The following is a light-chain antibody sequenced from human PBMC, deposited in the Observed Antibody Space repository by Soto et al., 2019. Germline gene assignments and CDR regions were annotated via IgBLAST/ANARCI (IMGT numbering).Light chain of an antibody. CDR1: HNISTY. V-gene: IGKV1-39*01. CDR2: AAS. J-gene: IGKJ5*01. CDR3: LQANRVPLS. Sequence: DLQMTQSPSSLSASVGDGVTITCRASHNISTYLHWYQRKPGKAPKLLIYAASSLQSGVPPRFSGSGSGTDFTLTISSLQPEDFAIYYCLQANRVPLSFGQGTRLEIK.